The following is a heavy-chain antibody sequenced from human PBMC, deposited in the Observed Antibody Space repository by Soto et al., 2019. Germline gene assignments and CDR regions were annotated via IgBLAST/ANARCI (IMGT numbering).Heavy chain of an antibody. V-gene: IGHV1-2*02. CDR1: VYGLSVYY. Sequence: GFSVKGACKASVYGLSVYYSGWGRQAPGQGLEWMGWINPKSGGTMYPQKFQGRVTMTWDTSISTAYMALTRLRSDDTAVYYCARDLAKGGGRAGFGYWGQGTLVPVS. J-gene: IGHJ4*02. CDR2: INPKSGGT. D-gene: IGHD1-26*01. CDR3: ARDLAKGGGRAGFGY.